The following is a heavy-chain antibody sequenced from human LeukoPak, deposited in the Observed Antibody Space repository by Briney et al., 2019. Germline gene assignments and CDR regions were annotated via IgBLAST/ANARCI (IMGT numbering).Heavy chain of an antibody. CDR2: IWYDGSNK. J-gene: IGHJ4*02. CDR3: ARGSTEQSSILEN. Sequence: GGSLRLSCAASGFTFSSYGMHWVRQAPGKGLEWVAVIWYDGSNKYYADSVKGRFTISRDNSKNTLYLQMNSLRAEDTAVYYCARGSTEQSSILENWGQGTLVTVSS. D-gene: IGHD1-1*01. CDR1: GFTFSSYG. V-gene: IGHV3-33*01.